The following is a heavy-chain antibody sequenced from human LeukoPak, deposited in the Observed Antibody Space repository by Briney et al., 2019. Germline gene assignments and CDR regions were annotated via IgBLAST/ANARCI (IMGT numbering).Heavy chain of an antibody. CDR2: MVVGRGKE. V-gene: IGHV1-58*02. J-gene: IGHJ4*02. Sequence: SVKVSCKVSGFTFTSFAIQWVRQARGQRLEWGGWMVVGRGKENYAEKFQERVPSTRDMSTSTTYMELSSLRSEDTAVSYCAAEKGYYDSSGYSFHWGQGTLVTVSS. CDR1: GFTFTSFA. D-gene: IGHD3-22*01. CDR3: AAEKGYYDSSGYSFH.